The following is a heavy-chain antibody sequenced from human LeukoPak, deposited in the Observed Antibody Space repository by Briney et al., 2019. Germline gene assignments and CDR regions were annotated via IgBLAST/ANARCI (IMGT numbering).Heavy chain of an antibody. CDR1: GFTFSSYS. CDR3: ARDKSSGYYYFDY. V-gene: IGHV3-48*01. J-gene: IGHJ4*02. D-gene: IGHD3-22*01. Sequence: GGSLRLSCAASGFTFSSYSMNWVRQAPGKGLEWVSHITASGTAMFYADSVKGRFTISRDNAKNSLYLQMNSLRAEDTALYYCARDKSSGYYYFDYWGQGTLVTVSS. CDR2: ITASGTAM.